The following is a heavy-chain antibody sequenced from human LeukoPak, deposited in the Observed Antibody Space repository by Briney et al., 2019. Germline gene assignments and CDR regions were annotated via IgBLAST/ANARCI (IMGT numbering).Heavy chain of an antibody. CDR3: ARPLMYYYGSETYFLFDP. Sequence: SETLSLTCAVYGGSFSGYYWSWIRQPPGKGLEWIGEINHSGSTNYNPSLKSRVTISVATSKNQFSLKLSSVTAAATAVFYIARPLMYYYGSETYFLFDPWAQGTLVTVSS. J-gene: IGHJ5*02. CDR2: INHSGST. CDR1: GGSFSGYY. D-gene: IGHD3-10*01. V-gene: IGHV4-34*01.